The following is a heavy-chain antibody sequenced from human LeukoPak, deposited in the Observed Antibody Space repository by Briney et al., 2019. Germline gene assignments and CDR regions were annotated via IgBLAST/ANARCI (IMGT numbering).Heavy chain of an antibody. CDR2: ISYDGSNK. Sequence: PGGSLRLSCAASGFTLSSYAMHWVRQAPGKGLEWVAVISYDGSNKYYADSVKGRFTISRDNSKNTLYLQMNSLRAEDTAVYYCARFYSYGPLIWGQGTMVTVSS. D-gene: IGHD5-18*01. J-gene: IGHJ3*02. V-gene: IGHV3-30*14. CDR3: ARFYSYGPLI. CDR1: GFTLSSYA.